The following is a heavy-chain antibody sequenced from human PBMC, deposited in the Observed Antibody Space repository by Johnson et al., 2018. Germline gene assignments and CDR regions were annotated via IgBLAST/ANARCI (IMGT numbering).Heavy chain of an antibody. CDR2: ISYHGTTK. Sequence: QVQLVQSGGGVVQPGRSLRLSCAASGFTFSSYAMHWVRQAPGKGLEWVAVISYHGTTKYYADSVKGRFTVSRDNSKNTLYLQMDSLRAEDTAIYYCARDRGDCSGGSCWGYFLHWGQGTLVTVSS. V-gene: IGHV3-30-3*01. CDR3: ARDRGDCSGGSCWGYFLH. J-gene: IGHJ1*01. CDR1: GFTFSSYA. D-gene: IGHD2-15*01.